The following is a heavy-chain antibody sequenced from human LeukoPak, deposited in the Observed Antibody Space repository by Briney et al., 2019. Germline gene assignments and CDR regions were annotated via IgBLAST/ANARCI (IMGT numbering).Heavy chain of an antibody. Sequence: SETLSLTCDVSGYSISSGHYWGWVRQPPGKGREWIGSLSDGGTPDYNPSLKSRVSMSIDTSKNQFSLRLRSLTAADTAIYYCGTSDSGSIFGVVISFWGQGTLVTVSS. D-gene: IGHD3-3*02. CDR3: GTSDSGSIFGVVISF. V-gene: IGHV4-38-2*01. J-gene: IGHJ4*02. CDR2: LSDGGTP. CDR1: GYSISSGHY.